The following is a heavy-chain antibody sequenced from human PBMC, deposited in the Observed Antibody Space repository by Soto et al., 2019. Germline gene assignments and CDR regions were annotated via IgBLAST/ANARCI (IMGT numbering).Heavy chain of an antibody. D-gene: IGHD3-10*01. V-gene: IGHV1-46*01. CDR2: INPSGGST. Sequence: QVQLVQSGAEVKKPGASVKVSCKASGYTFTSYYMHWVRQARGQGLEWMGIINPSGGSTSYAQKFQGRVTMTRDTSTSTVYMELSSLRSEDTAVYYCAIGGYGSGSAYYYGMDVWGQGTTVTVSS. CDR3: AIGGYGSGSAYYYGMDV. CDR1: GYTFTSYY. J-gene: IGHJ6*02.